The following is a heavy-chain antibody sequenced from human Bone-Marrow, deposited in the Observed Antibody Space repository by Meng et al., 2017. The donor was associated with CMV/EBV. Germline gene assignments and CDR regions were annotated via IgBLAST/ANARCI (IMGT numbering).Heavy chain of an antibody. CDR3: ANYYDSSGYGIDI. J-gene: IGHJ3*02. Sequence: SETLSLTCTVSGGSISSYYWSWIRQPPGKGLEWIGYIYYSGSTNYNPSLKSRVTISVDTSKNQFSLKLSSVTAADTAVYYCANYYDSSGYGIDICGQGTMVTASS. V-gene: IGHV4-59*01. CDR2: IYYSGST. D-gene: IGHD3-22*01. CDR1: GGSISSYY.